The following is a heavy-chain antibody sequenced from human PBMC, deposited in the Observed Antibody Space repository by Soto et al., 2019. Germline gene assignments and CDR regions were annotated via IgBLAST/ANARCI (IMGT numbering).Heavy chain of an antibody. CDR1: GFTFSRYV. J-gene: IGHJ6*02. V-gene: IGHV3-23*01. Sequence: PGGSLRLSXAASGFTFSRYVMSWVRQAPGKGLEWVSGISGSGGSTYYADSVKGRFTISRDNSKNTLYLQMNSLRAEDTAVYYCAKDRSNGDYVNYYYGMDVWGQGTTVTVSS. CDR3: AKDRSNGDYVNYYYGMDV. D-gene: IGHD4-17*01. CDR2: ISGSGGST.